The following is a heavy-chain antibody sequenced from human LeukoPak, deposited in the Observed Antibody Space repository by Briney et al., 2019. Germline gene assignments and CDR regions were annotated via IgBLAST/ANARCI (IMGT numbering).Heavy chain of an antibody. CDR1: GFTFSSYA. CDR3: ARDRLPRGTGWFDP. CDR2: ISYDGSNK. Sequence: GRSLRLSCAASGFTFSSYAMHWVRQAPGKGLEWVAVISYDGSNKYYADSVKGRFTISRDNSKNTLYLQMNSLRAEDTAVYYCARDRLPRGTGWFDPWGQGTLVTVSS. V-gene: IGHV3-30-3*01. J-gene: IGHJ5*02. D-gene: IGHD1-1*01.